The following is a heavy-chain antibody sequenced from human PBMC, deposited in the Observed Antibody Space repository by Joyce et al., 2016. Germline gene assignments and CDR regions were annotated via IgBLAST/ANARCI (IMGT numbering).Heavy chain of an antibody. CDR3: AKADYGDKIDAFDI. CDR1: GFTFSSYS. J-gene: IGHJ3*02. V-gene: IGHV3-48*01. Sequence: EVQLVESGGGLVQPGGSLRLSCAASGFTFSSYSMNWVRQAPGKVLGWVSYISSSSSTIYYADSVKGRFTISRDNDKNSLYLQMNSLRAEDTAVYYCAKADYGDKIDAFDIWGQGTMVTVSS. CDR2: ISSSSSTI. D-gene: IGHD4-17*01.